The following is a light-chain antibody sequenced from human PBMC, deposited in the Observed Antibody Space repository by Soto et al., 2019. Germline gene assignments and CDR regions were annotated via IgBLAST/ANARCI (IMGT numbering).Light chain of an antibody. CDR3: CSYGGTVV. J-gene: IGLJ2*01. Sequence: SALTQPRSVSGSPGQSVTISCTGSISNVGGYNYVSWYQQHPDEAPQLIIYNVNKRPSGVPDRFSGSKSGNTASLTISGLQAEDEADYYCCSYGGTVVFGGGTKLTVL. CDR1: ISNVGGYNY. V-gene: IGLV2-11*01. CDR2: NVN.